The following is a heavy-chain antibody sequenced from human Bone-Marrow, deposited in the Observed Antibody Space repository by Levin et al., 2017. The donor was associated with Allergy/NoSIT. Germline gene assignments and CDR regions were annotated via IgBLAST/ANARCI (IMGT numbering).Heavy chain of an antibody. Sequence: LSLTCAASGFTFSSYWMTWVRQAPGKGLEWVGNIKPDGSQKWHVDSVKGRFIISRDNTQNSLFLQMNSLTVEDTAIYYCASAAYNGNSDLGYWGQGTLVTVSS. V-gene: IGHV3-7*01. CDR3: ASAAYNGNSDLGY. CDR1: GFTFSSYW. J-gene: IGHJ4*02. D-gene: IGHD4-23*01. CDR2: IKPDGSQK.